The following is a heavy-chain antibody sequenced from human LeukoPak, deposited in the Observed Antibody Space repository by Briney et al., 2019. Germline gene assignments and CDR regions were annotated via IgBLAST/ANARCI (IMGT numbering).Heavy chain of an antibody. CDR1: GFTFDDYG. Sequence: GGSLRLSCAASGFTFDDYGMSWVRQAPGKGLEWVSSISSSSSYIYYADSVKGRFTISRDNAKNSLYLQMNSLRAEDTAVYYCARAQRNWNDVGNFDYWGQGTLVTVSS. CDR2: ISSSSSYI. CDR3: ARAQRNWNDVGNFDY. D-gene: IGHD1-1*01. V-gene: IGHV3-21*01. J-gene: IGHJ4*02.